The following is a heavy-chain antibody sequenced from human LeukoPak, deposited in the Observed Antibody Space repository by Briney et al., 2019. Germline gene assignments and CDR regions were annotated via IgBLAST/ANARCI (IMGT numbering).Heavy chain of an antibody. CDR3: ARANLWFGELGWIDP. CDR1: GYTFTTYA. D-gene: IGHD3-10*01. V-gene: IGHV7-4-1*02. J-gene: IGHJ5*02. CDR2: INTNTGNP. Sequence: ASVKVSCKASGYTFTTYAMNWVRQAPGQGLEWMGWINTNTGNPTYAQGFTGRFVFSLDTSVSTAYLQISSLKADDTAVYYCARANLWFGELGWIDPWGQGTRSPSPQ.